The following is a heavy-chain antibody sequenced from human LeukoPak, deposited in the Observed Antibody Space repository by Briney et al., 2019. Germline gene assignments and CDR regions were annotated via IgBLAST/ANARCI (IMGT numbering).Heavy chain of an antibody. CDR3: ASAYYYDSSGPGAFDI. CDR1: GFTFSSYA. CDR2: ISYDGSNK. J-gene: IGHJ3*02. Sequence: GGSLRLSCAASGFTFSSYAMHWVRQAPGKGLEWVAVISYDGSNKYYADSVKGRFTISRDNSKNTLYLQMNSLRAEDTAVYYCASAYYYDSSGPGAFDIWGQGTMVTVSS. D-gene: IGHD3-22*01. V-gene: IGHV3-30*04.